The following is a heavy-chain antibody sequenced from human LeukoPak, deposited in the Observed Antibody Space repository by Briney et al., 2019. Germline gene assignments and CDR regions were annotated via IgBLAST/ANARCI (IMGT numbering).Heavy chain of an antibody. Sequence: SETLSLTCAVYGGSFSGYYWSWIRQPPGKGLEWIGEINHSGSTNYNPSLKSRVTISVDTSKNQLSLKLSSVTAADTAVYYCARGIPPEGHCGSTSCYADVKINWFDPWGQGTLVTVSS. D-gene: IGHD2-2*01. V-gene: IGHV4-34*01. CDR2: INHSGST. CDR3: ARGIPPEGHCGSTSCYADVKINWFDP. CDR1: GGSFSGYY. J-gene: IGHJ5*02.